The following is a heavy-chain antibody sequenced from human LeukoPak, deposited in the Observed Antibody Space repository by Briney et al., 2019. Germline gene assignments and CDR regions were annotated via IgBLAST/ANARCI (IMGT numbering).Heavy chain of an antibody. V-gene: IGHV3-23*01. J-gene: IGHJ5*02. CDR1: GFTFDDYG. CDR3: ARSLMPYSSSET. Sequence: GGSLRLSCAASGFTFDDYGMSWVRHAPGKGLEWVSAISGSGGSTYYADSVKGRFTISRDNSKNTLYLQMNSLRAEDTAVYYCARSLMPYSSSETWGQGTLVTVSS. CDR2: ISGSGGST. D-gene: IGHD6-13*01.